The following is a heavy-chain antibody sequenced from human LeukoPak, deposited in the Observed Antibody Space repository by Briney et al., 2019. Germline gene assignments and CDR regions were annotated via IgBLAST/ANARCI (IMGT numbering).Heavy chain of an antibody. CDR3: AKRGVVIRVILVGFHKEAYYFDS. D-gene: IGHD3-22*01. J-gene: IGHJ4*02. V-gene: IGHV3-23*01. Sequence: GGSLRLSCAVSGITLSNYGMSWVRQAPGKGLEWVAGISDSGGRTNYADSVKGRFTISRDNPKNTIYLQMNSLSAEDTAVYFCAKRGVVIRVILVGFHKEAYYFDSWGQGALVTVSS. CDR2: ISDSGGRT. CDR1: GITLSNYG.